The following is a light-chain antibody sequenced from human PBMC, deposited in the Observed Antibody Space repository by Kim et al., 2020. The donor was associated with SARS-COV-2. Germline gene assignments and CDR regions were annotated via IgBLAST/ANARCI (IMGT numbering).Light chain of an antibody. J-gene: IGLJ2*01. CDR2: LNSDGSH. Sequence: VTLTCTLSSGHSSYAIEWHQQQPEKGPRYLMKLNSDGSHSKGDGIPDRFSGSSSGAERYLTISSLQSEDEADYYCQTWGTGIVVFGGGTQLTVL. CDR3: QTWGTGIVV. V-gene: IGLV4-69*01. CDR1: SGHSSYA.